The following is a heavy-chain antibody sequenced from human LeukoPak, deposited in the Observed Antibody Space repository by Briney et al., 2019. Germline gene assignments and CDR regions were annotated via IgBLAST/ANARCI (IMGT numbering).Heavy chain of an antibody. D-gene: IGHD5-18*01. J-gene: IGHJ3*02. V-gene: IGHV1-18*01. CDR1: GYTLTNNG. CDR2: ISAYTGNT. CDR3: AGYSYGYDAFDI. Sequence: ASVKVSCKASGYTLTNNGITWVRQAPGQGLEWMGLISAYTGNTNYAQKLQGRVTMTTDTSTSTAYMELRSLRSDDTAVYYSAGYSYGYDAFDIWGQGTMVTVSS.